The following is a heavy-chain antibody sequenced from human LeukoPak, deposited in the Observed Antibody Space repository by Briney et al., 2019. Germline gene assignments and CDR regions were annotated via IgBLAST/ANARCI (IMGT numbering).Heavy chain of an antibody. D-gene: IGHD5-24*01. CDR1: GGTFSSYA. Sequence: SVKVSCKASGGTFSSYAISWVRQAPGQGLEWMGGIIPIFGTANYAHKFQGRITLTRDMSTSTDYLELSSLRSDDTAVYYCARDISVRDAAWWFNPWGQGTLVTVSS. J-gene: IGHJ5*02. V-gene: IGHV1-69*05. CDR2: IIPIFGTA. CDR3: ARDISVRDAAWWFNP.